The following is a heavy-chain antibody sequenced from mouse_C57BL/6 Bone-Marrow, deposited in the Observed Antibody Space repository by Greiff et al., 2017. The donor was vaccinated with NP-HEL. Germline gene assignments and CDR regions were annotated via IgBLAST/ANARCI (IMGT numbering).Heavy chain of an antibody. CDR3: ARGPPYYYGSSSYAMDY. CDR2: ISDGGSYT. J-gene: IGHJ4*01. V-gene: IGHV5-4*03. CDR1: GFTFSSYA. D-gene: IGHD1-1*01. Sequence: EVKVVESGGGLVKPGGSLKLSCAASGFTFSSYAMSWVRQTPEKRLEWVATISDGGSYTYYPDNVKGRFTISRDNAKNNLYLQMSHLKSEDTAMYYCARGPPYYYGSSSYAMDYWGQGTSVTVSS.